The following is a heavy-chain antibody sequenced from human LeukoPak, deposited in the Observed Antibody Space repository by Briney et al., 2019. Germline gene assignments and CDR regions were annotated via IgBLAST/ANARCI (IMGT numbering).Heavy chain of an antibody. V-gene: IGHV3-30-3*01. CDR2: ISYDGSNK. J-gene: IGHJ6*02. D-gene: IGHD2-15*01. CDR3: AKDVDCSGGNCFSSYYGMDV. CDR1: GFTFSSYA. Sequence: GGSLRLSCAASGFTFSSYAMHWVRQAPGKGLEWVAVISYDGSNKYYADSVKGRFTISRDNSKNTLFLQMNTLRAEDTAIYYCAKDVDCSGGNCFSSYYGMDVWGQGTTVTVSS.